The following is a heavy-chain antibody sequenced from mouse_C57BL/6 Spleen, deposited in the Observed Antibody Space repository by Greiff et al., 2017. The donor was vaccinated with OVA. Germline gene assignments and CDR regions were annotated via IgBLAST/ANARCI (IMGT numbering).Heavy chain of an antibody. CDR2: ISGGGGNT. D-gene: IGHD1-1*01. Sequence: EVQRVESGGGLVKPGGSLKLSCAASGFTFSSYTMSWVRQTPEKRLEWVATISGGGGNTYYPDSVKGRFTISRDNAKNTLYLQMSSLRSEDTALFYCARRFTTVVATDWYFDVWGTGTTVTVSS. CDR3: ARRFTTVVATDWYFDV. J-gene: IGHJ1*03. CDR1: GFTFSSYT. V-gene: IGHV5-9*01.